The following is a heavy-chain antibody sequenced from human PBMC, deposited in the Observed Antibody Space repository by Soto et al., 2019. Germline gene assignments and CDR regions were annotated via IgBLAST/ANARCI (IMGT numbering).Heavy chain of an antibody. CDR2: INPFDGSR. V-gene: IGHV1-46*01. J-gene: IGHJ4*01. D-gene: IGHD6-19*01. CDR1: GNIFTSYY. Sequence: GASVKLSCKASGNIFTSYYIHWVRQAPGQGLEWMGWINPFDGSRMFAQSFQGRVTMTRDTSTSTVYMEVSSLRSEDTAVYYCAKGRGSGWQFDYWG. CDR3: AKGRGSGWQFDY.